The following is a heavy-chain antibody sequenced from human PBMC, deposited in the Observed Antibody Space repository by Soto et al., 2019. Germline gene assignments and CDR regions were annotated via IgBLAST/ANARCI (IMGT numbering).Heavy chain of an antibody. D-gene: IGHD2-21*01. CDR3: ARDFRYFPY. J-gene: IGHJ4*02. V-gene: IGHV4-34*01. CDR2: IEHNGNN. CDR1: VGTFSGSF. Sequence: ETLSLTCAVYVGTFSGSFWSWVRQPPGQGLEWIGEIEHNGNNNINPSLKSRVTLSVDTSKNQISLTLTSVTAADTAVYYCARDFRYFPYWGQGTPVTVSS.